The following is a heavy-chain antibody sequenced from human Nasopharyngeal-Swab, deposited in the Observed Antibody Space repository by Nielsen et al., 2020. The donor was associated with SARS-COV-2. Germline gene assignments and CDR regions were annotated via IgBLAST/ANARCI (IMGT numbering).Heavy chain of an antibody. J-gene: IGHJ3*02. Sequence: WIRQPPGKGLEWIGSIYHSGSTYYNPSLKSRVTISVDTSKNQFSLKLSSVTAADTAVYHCARPGVWFGELKNDAFDIWGQGTMVTVPS. CDR2: IYHSGST. V-gene: IGHV4-38-2*01. D-gene: IGHD3-10*01. CDR3: ARPGVWFGELKNDAFDI.